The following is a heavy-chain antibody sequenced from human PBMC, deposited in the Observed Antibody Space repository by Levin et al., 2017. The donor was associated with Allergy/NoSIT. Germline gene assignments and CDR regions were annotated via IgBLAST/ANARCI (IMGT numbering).Heavy chain of an antibody. V-gene: IGHV3-23*01. Sequence: PGGSLRLSCTASGFTFSSNAMSWVRQAPGKGLEWVSAISGSSAFTYYADPVKGRFTISRDNSKNTLYLQMNSLRVEDTALYYCAKRGSGFNLDYWGQGTLVTVSS. CDR1: GFTFSSNA. CDR3: AKRGSGFNLDY. D-gene: IGHD6-19*01. CDR2: ISGSSAFT. J-gene: IGHJ4*02.